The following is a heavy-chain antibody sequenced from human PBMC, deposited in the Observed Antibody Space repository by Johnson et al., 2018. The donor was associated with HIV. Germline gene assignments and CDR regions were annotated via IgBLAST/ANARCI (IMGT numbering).Heavy chain of an antibody. CDR1: GFTVSSNY. V-gene: IGHV3-66*01. CDR3: ASVRRGALDI. D-gene: IGHD3-10*02. CDR2: IYSGGST. J-gene: IGHJ3*02. Sequence: VQLVESGGGVVQPGGSLRLSCAATGFTVSSNYMSWVRQAPGKGLEWVSVIYSGGSTQYADFVKGRFSISRDTSKNTVYLQMNSLRVEDKALYYCASVRRGALDIWGQGTMVTVSS.